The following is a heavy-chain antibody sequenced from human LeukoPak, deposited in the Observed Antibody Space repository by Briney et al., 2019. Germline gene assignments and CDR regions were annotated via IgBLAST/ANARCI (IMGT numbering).Heavy chain of an antibody. CDR3: ATYGSGSNYRRAFDY. Sequence: PGGALRLSCAASGFTFSGYAMSWVRQAPGEGLEWVSGITSSVGTTYYADSVKGRLTISRDNSKSTLYLEMNSLKAEDTAVYYCATYGSGSNYRRAFDYWGQGTLVTVSS. D-gene: IGHD3-10*01. J-gene: IGHJ4*02. CDR2: ITSSVGTT. CDR1: GFTFSGYA. V-gene: IGHV3-23*01.